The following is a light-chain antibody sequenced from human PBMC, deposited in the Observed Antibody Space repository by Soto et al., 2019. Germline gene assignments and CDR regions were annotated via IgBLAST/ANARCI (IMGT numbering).Light chain of an antibody. CDR2: AAS. CDR1: QSISSW. V-gene: IGKV1-5*01. CDR3: QQYNSYWT. J-gene: IGKJ1*01. Sequence: DIQMTHSPSTLSASVGDIVTITCRASQSISSWLAWYQQKPGKAPKLLIYAASTLQSGVPSRFIGSGSGTEFPLTISSLQPDDFATYYCQQYNSYWTLGQGTKVDIK.